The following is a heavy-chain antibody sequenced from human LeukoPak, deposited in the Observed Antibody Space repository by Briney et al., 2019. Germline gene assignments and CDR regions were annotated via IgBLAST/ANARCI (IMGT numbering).Heavy chain of an antibody. CDR1: GNIFNTYG. CDR2: INPNSGGT. V-gene: IGHV1-2*04. CDR3: ARGTPGSYLGY. Sequence: GASVKVSCKDSGNIFNTYGFSWVRQAPGQGLEWMGWINPNSGGTNYAQKFKGWVTLTRDTSINTTYMELSRLASDVTAVYFCARGTPGSYLGYWGQGTLVTVSS. J-gene: IGHJ4*02. D-gene: IGHD3-16*02.